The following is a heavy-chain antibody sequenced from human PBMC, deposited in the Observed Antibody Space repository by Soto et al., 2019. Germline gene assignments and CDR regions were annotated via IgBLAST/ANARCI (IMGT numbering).Heavy chain of an antibody. V-gene: IGHV3-23*01. J-gene: IGHJ5*02. D-gene: IGHD6-19*01. CDR2: ISGSGDSR. Sequence: PLRLSCTASLFTFSSYARGWVGKSPCKVLEFVSGISGSGDSRYYADSVNGRFTISRDNSKNMLFLQMNSLRADDTAIYYCAKDRGSGSVIVLDTWGQGTLVTVSS. CDR1: LFTFSSYA. CDR3: AKDRGSGSVIVLDT.